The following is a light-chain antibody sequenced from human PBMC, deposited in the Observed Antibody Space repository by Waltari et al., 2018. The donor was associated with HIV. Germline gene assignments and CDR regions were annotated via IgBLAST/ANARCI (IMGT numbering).Light chain of an antibody. CDR1: SFAVGAYHY. CDR2: EVT. CDR3: ISYRSGFTLM. J-gene: IGLJ3*02. V-gene: IGLV2-14*01. Sequence: QSALTQPASVSGSPGQSIPISCTGTSFAVGAYHYVSWYQQHPGKAPKLLIYEVTNRPSGVSNRFSGSKSGNTASLTISGLQAEDEADYYCISYRSGFTLMFGGGTKLTVL.